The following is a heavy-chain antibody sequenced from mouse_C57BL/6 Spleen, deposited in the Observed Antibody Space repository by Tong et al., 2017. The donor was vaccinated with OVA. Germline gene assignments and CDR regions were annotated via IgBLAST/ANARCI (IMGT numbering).Heavy chain of an antibody. CDR1: GYSFTDYN. J-gene: IGHJ2*01. CDR3: AREFYYGNYYYFDY. V-gene: IGHV1-39*01. Sequence: EVQLQESGPELVKPGASVKISCKASGYSFTDYNMNWVKQSNGKSLEWIGVINPNYGTTSYNQKFKGKATLTVDKSSSTAYMELNSLTSEDSAVYFCAREFYYGNYYYFDYWGQGTTLTVSS. CDR2: INPNYGTT. D-gene: IGHD2-1*01.